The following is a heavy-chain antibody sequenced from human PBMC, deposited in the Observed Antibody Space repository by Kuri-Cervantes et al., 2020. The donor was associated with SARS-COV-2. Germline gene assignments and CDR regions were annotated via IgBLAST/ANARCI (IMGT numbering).Heavy chain of an antibody. CDR3: TRNDFWSGYYFDY. D-gene: IGHD3-3*01. V-gene: IGHV3-49*04. CDR2: IRSKAYGGTT. J-gene: IGHJ4*02. CDR1: GFTFNTYS. Sequence: GGSLRLSCAASGFTFNTYSMDWVRQAPGKGLEWVGFIRSKAYGGTTEYAASVKGRFTISRDDSKSIAYLQMNSLKTEDTAVYYCTRNDFWSGYYFDYWGQGTLVTVSS.